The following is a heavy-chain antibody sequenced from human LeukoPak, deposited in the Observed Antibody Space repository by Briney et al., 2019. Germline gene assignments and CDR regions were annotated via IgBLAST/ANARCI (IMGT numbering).Heavy chain of an antibody. J-gene: IGHJ4*02. V-gene: IGHV4-34*01. CDR3: AGYTAMDYFDY. D-gene: IGHD5-18*01. CDR2: IYHSGST. Sequence: SETLSLTCAVYGGSFSGYYWSWIRQPPGKGLEWIGEIYHSGSTNYNPSLKSRVTISVDRSKNQFSLKLSSVTAADTAVYYCAGYTAMDYFDYWGQGTLVTVSS. CDR1: GGSFSGYY.